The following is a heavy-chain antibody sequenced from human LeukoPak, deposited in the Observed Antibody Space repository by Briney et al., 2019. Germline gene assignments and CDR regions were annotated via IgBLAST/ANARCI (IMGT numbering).Heavy chain of an antibody. D-gene: IGHD3-3*01. Sequence: GESLRLSCAASGFTFSSYAMSWGRQAPGKGLGWVSAIFGSGGSTYYADSVMGRFTISRDNSKNTLYLQMNILRAEDTAVNYCAKDPRLLRFLGWLLPHSFDYWGQGTLVTVSS. CDR1: GFTFSSYA. CDR2: IFGSGGST. CDR3: AKDPRLLRFLGWLLPHSFDY. J-gene: IGHJ4*02. V-gene: IGHV3-23*01.